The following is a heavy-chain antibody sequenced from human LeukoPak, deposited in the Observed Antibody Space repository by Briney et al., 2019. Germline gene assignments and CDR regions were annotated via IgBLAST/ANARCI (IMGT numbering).Heavy chain of an antibody. CDR2: ISGSGGGT. J-gene: IGHJ4*02. Sequence: GGSLRLSCAASGFTFTSYAMSWVRQAPGKGLEWVSSISGSGGGTFYADSVKGRFTISRDNSKNTLYLQMNSLRAEDTAVYYCARDLISRGTDYWGQGTLVTVSS. V-gene: IGHV3-23*01. CDR1: GFTFTSYA. CDR3: ARDLISRGTDY. D-gene: IGHD1-1*01.